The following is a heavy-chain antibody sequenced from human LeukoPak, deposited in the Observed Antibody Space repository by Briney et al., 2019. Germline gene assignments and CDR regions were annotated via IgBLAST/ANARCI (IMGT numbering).Heavy chain of an antibody. V-gene: IGHV3-21*01. Sequence: KPGGSLRLSCAASGFALSGYSMNWVRQAPGKGLEWVSSITSSGRSMFYADSLKGRFTISRDNAKNSLYLQMDSLRAEDTAVYYCAREYSSHQNFDQWGQGTPVTVSS. CDR2: ITSSGRSM. CDR3: AREYSSHQNFDQ. CDR1: GFALSGYS. D-gene: IGHD6-13*01. J-gene: IGHJ4*02.